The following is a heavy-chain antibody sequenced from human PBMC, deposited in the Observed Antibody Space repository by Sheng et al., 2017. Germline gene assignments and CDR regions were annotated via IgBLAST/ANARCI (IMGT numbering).Heavy chain of an antibody. J-gene: IGHJ5*02. CDR1: GGSISSGSYY. D-gene: IGHD6-13*01. CDR3: ARAAVTYNWFDP. CDR2: IYTSGST. V-gene: IGHV4-61*02. Sequence: QVQLQESGPGLVKPSQTLSLTCTVSGGSISSGSYYWSWIRQPAGKGLEWIGRIYTSGSTNYNPSLKSRVTISVDTSKNQFSLKLSSVTAADTAVYYCARAAVTYNWFDPWGQGTLGHRLL.